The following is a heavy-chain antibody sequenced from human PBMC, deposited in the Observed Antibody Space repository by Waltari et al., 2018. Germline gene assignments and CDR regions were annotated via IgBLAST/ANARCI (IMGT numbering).Heavy chain of an antibody. CDR3: ATYIGASVGTAAFDV. V-gene: IGHV4-39*01. Sequence: QLQLQESGPGLVKPSETLALTCSVSGGSITTNRHYWGWIRQPPGQGLEWIGTISYNGATYSSPPLRGRLTLSRDTTMNQLSLKLGSVTAADTAVYYCATYIGASVGTAAFDVWGQGTMVTVSS. D-gene: IGHD5-12*01. CDR2: ISYNGAT. J-gene: IGHJ3*01. CDR1: GGSITTNRHY.